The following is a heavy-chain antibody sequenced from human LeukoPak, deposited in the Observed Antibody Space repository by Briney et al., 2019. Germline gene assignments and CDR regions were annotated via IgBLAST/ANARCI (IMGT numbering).Heavy chain of an antibody. CDR2: ISGSGGTT. CDR3: AKDANDAVRLFDS. CDR1: GFPFGTYA. V-gene: IGHV3-23*01. Sequence: GGSLRLSCTASGFPFGTYAMTWVRQAPGKGLEWVSSISGSGGTTYYADSVKGRFTISRDNSKNTLCLQMNDLRAEDTAVYYCAKDANDAVRLFDSWGQGTLVTVSS. D-gene: IGHD3-10*01. J-gene: IGHJ4*02.